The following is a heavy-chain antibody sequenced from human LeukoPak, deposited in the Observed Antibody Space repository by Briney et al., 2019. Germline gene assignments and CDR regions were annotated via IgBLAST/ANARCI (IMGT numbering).Heavy chain of an antibody. J-gene: IGHJ4*02. V-gene: IGHV4-4*09. CDR3: ARQGYSGSYYFDY. CDR1: GGSISSYY. Sequence: SETLSLTCTVSGGSISSYYWSWIRQPPGKGLEGIGYIYTSGSTNYNPSLKSRVTISVDTSKNQFSLKLSSVTAADTAVYYCARQGYSGSYYFDYWGQGTLVTVSS. D-gene: IGHD1-26*01. CDR2: IYTSGST.